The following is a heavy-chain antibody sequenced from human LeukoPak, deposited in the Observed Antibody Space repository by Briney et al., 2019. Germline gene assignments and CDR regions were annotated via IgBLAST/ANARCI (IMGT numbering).Heavy chain of an antibody. CDR1: GFTFSSYN. J-gene: IGHJ6*03. CDR2: ITSSSTTI. CDR3: GRVQGTYYYERTYYMDV. V-gene: IGHV3-48*04. Sequence: PGGSLRLSCAASGFTFSSYNMNWVRQAPGKGLEWVSYITSSSTTIYYADSVKGRFTISRDNARNSLYLQMNSLRAEDTAVYYCGRVQGTYYYERTYYMDVWGKGATVTVSS. D-gene: IGHD3-22*01.